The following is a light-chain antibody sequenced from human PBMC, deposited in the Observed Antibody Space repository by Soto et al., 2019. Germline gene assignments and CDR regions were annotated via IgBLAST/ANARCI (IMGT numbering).Light chain of an antibody. CDR2: KAS. CDR1: QTISSW. V-gene: IGKV1-5*03. J-gene: IGKJ1*01. CDR3: QHDNSYSEA. Sequence: DSQMTQSPSTLSGSVGDRVTITCRASQTISSWLAWYQQKPGKAPKLLIYKASTLKSGVPSRFSGSGSGTEFTLTISGLQPDDFATYYCQHDNSYSEAFGQGTKVEL.